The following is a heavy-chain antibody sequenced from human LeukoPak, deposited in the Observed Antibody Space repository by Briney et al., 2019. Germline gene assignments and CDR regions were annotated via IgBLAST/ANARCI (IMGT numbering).Heavy chain of an antibody. V-gene: IGHV4-59*08. CDR1: GGSISSHY. D-gene: IGHD3-22*01. CDR2: ICYRGTT. Sequence: SETLSLTCTVSGGSISSHYWSWIRQPPGSGLEWIGHICYRGTTNYNPSLKSRVTISVDTSTNHFSLKLSSVTGADTAVFYCSGQYDHSRGEAFDFWGQGTMVTVSS. J-gene: IGHJ3*01. CDR3: SGQYDHSRGEAFDF.